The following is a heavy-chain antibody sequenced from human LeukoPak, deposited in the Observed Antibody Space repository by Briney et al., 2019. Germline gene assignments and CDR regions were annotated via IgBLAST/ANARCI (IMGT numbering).Heavy chain of an antibody. CDR3: ARGTTGTTGVVSYFDY. Sequence: GGSLRLSCAASGFTFSRYAMHWVHQAPGKGLEWVAVISYDGSNKYYADSVKGRFTISRDNSKNTLYLQMNSLRAEDTAVYYCARGTTGTTGVVSYFDYWGQGTLVTVSS. D-gene: IGHD1-1*01. V-gene: IGHV3-30*04. CDR2: ISYDGSNK. J-gene: IGHJ4*02. CDR1: GFTFSRYA.